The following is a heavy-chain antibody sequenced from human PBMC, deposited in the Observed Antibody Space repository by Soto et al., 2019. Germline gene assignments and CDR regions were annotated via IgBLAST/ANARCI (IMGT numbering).Heavy chain of an antibody. CDR2: IYWDNDK. D-gene: IGHD3-10*01. J-gene: IGHJ4*02. CDR3: AHNNYYGSGSVY. V-gene: IGHV2-5*02. CDR1: GFSLNTRGVG. Sequence: GPTLVNPTQTLTLTCAFSGFSLNTRGVGVGWVRQPPGKALEWLALIYWDNDKRYSPSLKSRLAITKDTPKNHVVLLMTDMDPVDTATYYCAHNNYYGSGSVYWGQGTLVTVSS.